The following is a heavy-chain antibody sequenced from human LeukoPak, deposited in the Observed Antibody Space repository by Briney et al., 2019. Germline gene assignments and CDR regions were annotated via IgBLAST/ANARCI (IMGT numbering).Heavy chain of an antibody. V-gene: IGHV3-30-3*01. Sequence: GGSLRLSCAASGFTFSSYAMHWVRQAPGKGLEWVAVISYDGSNKYYADSVKGRFTISRDNSKNTLYLQMNSLRAEDTAVYYCARDRPPMIVVAYDYWGQGTLVTVSS. CDR2: ISYDGSNK. D-gene: IGHD3-22*01. CDR1: GFTFSSYA. CDR3: ARDRPPMIVVAYDY. J-gene: IGHJ4*02.